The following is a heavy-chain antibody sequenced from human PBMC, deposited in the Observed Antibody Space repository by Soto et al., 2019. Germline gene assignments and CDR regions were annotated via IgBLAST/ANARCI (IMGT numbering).Heavy chain of an antibody. J-gene: IGHJ3*02. D-gene: IGHD3-10*01. CDR2: ISSSSSTI. Sequence: EVQLVESGGGLVQPGGSLRLSCAASGFTFSSYSMNWVRQAPGKGLEWVSYISSSSSTIYYVDSVKGRFTISRDNAKHSLYLQMNRLRAEDTAVYYCARAPLLWFGELFAFDIWGQGTMVTVSS. V-gene: IGHV3-48*01. CDR1: GFTFSSYS. CDR3: ARAPLLWFGELFAFDI.